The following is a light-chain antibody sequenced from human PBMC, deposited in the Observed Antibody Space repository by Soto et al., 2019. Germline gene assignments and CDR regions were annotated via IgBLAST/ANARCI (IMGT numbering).Light chain of an antibody. V-gene: IGLV1-44*01. J-gene: IGLJ1*01. Sequence: QSVLTQPPSASATPGQRVTISCSGSRSNIGTNAVNWYQQLPGTASRLLIYNNNQRPSGVPDRFSGSKSGTSASLAISGLQSDYGATYFCAAWAGRLNVLYVLGTGTKVTVL. CDR1: RSNIGTNA. CDR2: NNN. CDR3: AAWAGRLNVLYV.